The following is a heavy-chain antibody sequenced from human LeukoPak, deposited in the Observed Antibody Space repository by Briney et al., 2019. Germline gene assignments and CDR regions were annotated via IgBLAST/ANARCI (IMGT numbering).Heavy chain of an antibody. CDR2: ISSSSSTI. J-gene: IGHJ6*04. CDR3: ARDLGSYSIDV. CDR1: GFTFSSYS. D-gene: IGHD2-15*01. V-gene: IGHV3-48*01. Sequence: GGSLRLSCAASGFTFSSYSMNWVRQAPGKGLEWVSYISSSSSTIYYADSVKGRFTISRDNAKNSLYLQMNSLRAEDTAVYYCARDLGSYSIDVWGKGTTVTVSS.